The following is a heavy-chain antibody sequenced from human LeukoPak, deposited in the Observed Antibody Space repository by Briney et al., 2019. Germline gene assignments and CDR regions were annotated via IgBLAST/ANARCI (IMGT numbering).Heavy chain of an antibody. Sequence: ASVKVSCKASGGTFSSYAISWVRQAPGQGLEWMGWISAYNGNTNYAQKLQGRVTMTTDTSTSTAYMELRSLRSDDTAVYYCARVWSGVATIREDYWGQGTLVTVSS. D-gene: IGHD5-12*01. CDR2: ISAYNGNT. CDR1: GGTFSSYA. CDR3: ARVWSGVATIREDY. V-gene: IGHV1-18*01. J-gene: IGHJ4*02.